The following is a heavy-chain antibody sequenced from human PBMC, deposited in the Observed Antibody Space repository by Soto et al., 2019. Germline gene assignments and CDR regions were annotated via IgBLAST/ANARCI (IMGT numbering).Heavy chain of an antibody. J-gene: IGHJ4*02. Sequence: QVQLQQWGAGLLKPSETLSLTCAVYGGSFSGYYWSWIRQPPGKGLEWIGEINHSGSTNYNPSLKSRVTISVDTSKNQFSLKLSSVIAADTAVYYCARRGDRGVRGDYDYWGQGTLVTVSS. CDR1: GGSFSGYY. CDR2: INHSGST. D-gene: IGHD4-17*01. CDR3: ARRGDRGVRGDYDY. V-gene: IGHV4-34*01.